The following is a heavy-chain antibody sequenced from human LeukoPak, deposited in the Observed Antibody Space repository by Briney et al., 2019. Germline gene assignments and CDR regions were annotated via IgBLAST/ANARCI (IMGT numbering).Heavy chain of an antibody. J-gene: IGHJ2*01. CDR1: GFTFSSYS. D-gene: IGHD1-1*01. V-gene: IGHV3-30*03. Sequence: PGGSLRLSCAASGFTFSSYSMNWVRQAPGKGLEWVAVISYDGSNKYYADSVKGRFTISRDNAKNSLYLQMNSLRAEDTAVYYCAGRDTTGYIPREWDYWYIDLWGRGTLVTVSS. CDR2: ISYDGSNK. CDR3: AGRDTTGYIPREWDYWYIDL.